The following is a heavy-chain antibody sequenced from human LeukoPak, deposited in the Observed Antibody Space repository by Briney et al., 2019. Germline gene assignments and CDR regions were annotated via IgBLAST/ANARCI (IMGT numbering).Heavy chain of an antibody. J-gene: IGHJ4*02. CDR3: ARDFGFSRSSSWFFDY. V-gene: IGHV3-30*01. D-gene: IGHD6-13*01. CDR2: ISYDGSNK. Sequence: AGGSLRLSCAASGFTFSSYAMHWVRQAPGKGLEWVAVISYDGSNKYYADSVKGRFTISRDNSKNTLYLQMNSLRAEDTAVYYCARDFGFSRSSSWFFDYWGQGTLVTVSS. CDR1: GFTFSSYA.